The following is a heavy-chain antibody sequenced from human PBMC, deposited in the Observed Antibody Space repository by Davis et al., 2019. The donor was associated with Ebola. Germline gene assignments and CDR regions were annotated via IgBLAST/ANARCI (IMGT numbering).Heavy chain of an antibody. Sequence: GGSLRLSCAASGFTFSSYWMSWVRQAPGKGLEWVAVISYDGSNKYYADSVKGRFTISRDNSKNTLYLQMNSLRAEDTAVYYCAKDYDFWSNHMDVWGQGTTVTVSS. V-gene: IGHV3-30*18. D-gene: IGHD3-3*01. J-gene: IGHJ6*02. CDR1: GFTFSSYW. CDR2: ISYDGSNK. CDR3: AKDYDFWSNHMDV.